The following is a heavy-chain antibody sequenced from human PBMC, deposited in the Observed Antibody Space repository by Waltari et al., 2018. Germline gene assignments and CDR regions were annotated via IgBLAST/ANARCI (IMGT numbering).Heavy chain of an antibody. J-gene: IGHJ4*02. D-gene: IGHD3-22*01. CDR2: MNPNSGNT. CDR3: ARGTSSIGYYNDY. V-gene: IGHV1-8*03. CDR1: GSTFTSYA. Sequence: QVQLVQSGAEVKKPGASLKVSCKASGSTFTSYAINWVRQATGQGLEGMGWMNPNSGNTGYAQKFQGRVTITRNTSISTAYMELSSLRSEDTAVYYCARGTSSIGYYNDYWGQGTLVTVSS.